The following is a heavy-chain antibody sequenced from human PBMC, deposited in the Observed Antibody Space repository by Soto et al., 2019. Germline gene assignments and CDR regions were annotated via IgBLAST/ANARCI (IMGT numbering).Heavy chain of an antibody. J-gene: IGHJ6*02. D-gene: IGHD2-2*01. CDR2: IIPIFGTA. CDR3: ARDIVVVPASYYYSYGMDV. CDR1: GGTFSSYA. Sequence: QVQLVQSGAEVKKPGSSVKVSCKASGGTFSSYAISWVRQAPGQGLEWMGGIIPIFGTANYAQKFQGRVTITADDATSTADMELTSLRSEDTAVYYCARDIVVVPASYYYSYGMDVWGQCTTVTVSS. V-gene: IGHV1-69*01.